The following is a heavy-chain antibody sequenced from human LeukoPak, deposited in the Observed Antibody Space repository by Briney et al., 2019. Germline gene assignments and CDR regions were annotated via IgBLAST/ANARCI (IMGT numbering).Heavy chain of an antibody. J-gene: IGHJ4*02. D-gene: IGHD1-7*01. CDR1: GGSMNNYY. Sequence: SETLSLTCTVSGGSMNNYYWTWMRQPPGKGLEWIGYIYYSGSTNYNPSLKSRVTISVDTSKNHFSLKLSSVTAADTAVYYCASLSRVAGTFSEFLFWGQGTLVTVSS. V-gene: IGHV4-59*01. CDR2: IYYSGST. CDR3: ASLSRVAGTFSEFLF.